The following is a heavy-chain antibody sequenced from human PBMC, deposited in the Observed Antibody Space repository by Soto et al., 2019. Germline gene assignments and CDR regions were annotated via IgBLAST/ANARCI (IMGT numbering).Heavy chain of an antibody. CDR3: ARALSGSYFVFEH. V-gene: IGHV4-31*11. Sequence: QVQLQEAGPGVVKPSQTLSLTCAVSGVSIDSGLYYWTWIRHHPGRGLQWIGYIYSSGNTYYTPSLNSRISIAADTSKNQFPLKVTSVTAADPAVSFCARALSGSYFVFEHWGQGALVSVSS. CDR1: GVSIDSGLYY. J-gene: IGHJ4*02. D-gene: IGHD3-10*01. CDR2: IYSSGNT.